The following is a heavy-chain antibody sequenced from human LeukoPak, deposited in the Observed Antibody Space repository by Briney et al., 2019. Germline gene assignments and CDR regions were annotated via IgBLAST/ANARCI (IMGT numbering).Heavy chain of an antibody. V-gene: IGHV3-23*01. J-gene: IGHJ4*02. CDR2: ITGSGGAT. CDR3: AKGIVSGGRVYFDY. Sequence: GGSLRLSCAASGFTFSSYAMSWVRQAPGKGLEWVSAITGSGGATYYADSVKGQFTISRDNSKNTLYLQMNSLRAEDTAVFYCAKGIVSGGRVYFDYWGQGTLVTVSS. CDR1: GFTFSSYA. D-gene: IGHD2-15*01.